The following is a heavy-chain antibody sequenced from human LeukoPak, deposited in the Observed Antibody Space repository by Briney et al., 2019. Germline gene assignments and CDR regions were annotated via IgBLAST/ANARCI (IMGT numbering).Heavy chain of an antibody. CDR1: GLTFSSHW. Sequence: GGSLRLSCAASGLTFSSHWMHWVRQAPGKGLVWVSRIASDGSSTTYADSVKGRFSISRDNAKNTLYLQMNSLRVEDTAVYYCARGRPHGNDYWGQGTLVTVSS. CDR2: IASDGSST. J-gene: IGHJ4*02. V-gene: IGHV3-74*01. CDR3: ARGRPHGNDY. D-gene: IGHD4-23*01.